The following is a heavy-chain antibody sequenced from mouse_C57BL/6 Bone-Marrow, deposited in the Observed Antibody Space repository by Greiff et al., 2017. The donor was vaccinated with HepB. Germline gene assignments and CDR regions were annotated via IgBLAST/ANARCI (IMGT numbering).Heavy chain of an antibody. Sequence: EVQRVESGPGLVKPSQSLSLTCSVTGYSITSGYYWNWIRQFPGNKLEWMGYISYDGSNNYNPSLKNRISITRDTSKNQFFLKLNSVTTEDTATYYCAREYYSNYNWYFDVWGTGTTVTVSS. CDR2: ISYDGSN. D-gene: IGHD2-5*01. J-gene: IGHJ1*03. CDR3: AREYYSNYNWYFDV. CDR1: GYSITSGYY. V-gene: IGHV3-6*01.